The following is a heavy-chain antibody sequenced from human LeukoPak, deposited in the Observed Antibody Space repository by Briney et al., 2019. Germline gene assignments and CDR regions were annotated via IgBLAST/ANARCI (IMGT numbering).Heavy chain of an antibody. V-gene: IGHV3-23*01. Sequence: GGSLRLSCAASGFTFSSYAMSWVRQAPGKGLDWVSGISAGGASTYYADSVKGRFTISRDNSKNTLYLQMNSLRAEDTAVYYCARIMGHYYGSGSYGSDYWGQGTLVTVSS. D-gene: IGHD3-10*01. CDR2: ISAGGAST. CDR1: GFTFSSYA. CDR3: ARIMGHYYGSGSYGSDY. J-gene: IGHJ4*02.